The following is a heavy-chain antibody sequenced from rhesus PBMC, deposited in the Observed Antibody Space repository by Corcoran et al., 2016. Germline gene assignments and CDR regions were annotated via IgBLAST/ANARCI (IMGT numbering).Heavy chain of an antibody. CDR1: GFSLTTSGMG. V-gene: IGHV2-174*01. J-gene: IGHJ3*01. CDR2: IYWDDDK. Sequence: QVTLKESGPALVKPTQTLTLTCTFSGFSLTTSGMGVGWIRQPPGKALEWLALIYWDDDKRYNTSLKNRLPISKDISKSQVVLTMTNMDPVDTATYYCARGNWNYRTFDFWGQGLRVTVSS. CDR3: ARGNWNYRTFDF. D-gene: IGHD1-26*01.